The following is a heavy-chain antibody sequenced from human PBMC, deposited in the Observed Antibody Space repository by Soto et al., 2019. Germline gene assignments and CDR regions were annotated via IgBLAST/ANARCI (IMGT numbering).Heavy chain of an antibody. D-gene: IGHD1-26*01. CDR1: GFTFSSYA. V-gene: IGHV3-64D*06. CDR2: ISSNGGST. Sequence: GGSLRLSCSASGFTFSSYAMHWVRQAPGKGLEYVSAISSNGGSTYYADSVKGRFTISRDNSKNTLYLQMSSLRAEDTAVYYCVKDCVSYQYEGSVYSGSYYDYYYGMDVWGQGTTVTVSS. CDR3: VKDCVSYQYEGSVYSGSYYDYYYGMDV. J-gene: IGHJ6*02.